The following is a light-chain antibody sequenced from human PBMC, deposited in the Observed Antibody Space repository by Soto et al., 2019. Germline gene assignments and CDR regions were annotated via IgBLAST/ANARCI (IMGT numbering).Light chain of an antibody. CDR1: ERVSST. CDR2: GAS. Sequence: PGESATLSCRASERVSSTLAWYQQKPGQAPRLLIYGASTRATGIPARFSGSGSGTEFTLTISSLQSEDFAVYYCQQYNNWPITFGQGTRLEIK. CDR3: QQYNNWPIT. J-gene: IGKJ5*01. V-gene: IGKV3-15*01.